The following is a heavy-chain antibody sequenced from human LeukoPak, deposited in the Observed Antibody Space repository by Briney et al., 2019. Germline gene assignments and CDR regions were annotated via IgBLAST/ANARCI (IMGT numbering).Heavy chain of an antibody. D-gene: IGHD3-10*01. Sequence: GGSLRLSCAASGFTFSDYYMNWIRQAPGKGLEWVSYLSSSGSTIYYADSVKGRFTISRDNAKNSLYLQMNSLRAEDTAVYYCARDITPYYYMNVWGKGTTVTVSS. CDR2: LSSSGSTI. J-gene: IGHJ6*03. V-gene: IGHV3-11*04. CDR3: ARDITPYYYMNV. CDR1: GFTFSDYY.